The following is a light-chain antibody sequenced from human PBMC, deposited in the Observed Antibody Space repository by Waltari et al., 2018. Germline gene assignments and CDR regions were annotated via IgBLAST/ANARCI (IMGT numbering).Light chain of an antibody. CDR3: QQYGSSLWT. Sequence: ILMTQSPSTLSASVGDRVTITCRASQGISSYLAWYQQKPGKRPRLLIYDASSLQSGVPSRFSGSGSGTEFILTISRLEPEDFAVYYCQQYGSSLWTFGQGTKVEIK. CDR1: QGISSY. J-gene: IGKJ1*01. V-gene: IGKV1-13*02. CDR2: DAS.